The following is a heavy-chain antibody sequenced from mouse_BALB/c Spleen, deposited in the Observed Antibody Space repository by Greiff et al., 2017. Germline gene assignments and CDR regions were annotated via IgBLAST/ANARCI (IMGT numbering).Heavy chain of an antibody. V-gene: IGHV1-69*02. D-gene: IGHD1-1*01. CDR3: TREGGRSRAMDY. CDR2: IYPSDSYT. Sequence: QVQLQQPGAELVRPGASVKLSCKASGYTFTSYWINWVKQRPGQGLEWIGNIYPSDSYTNYNQKFKDKATLTVDKSSSTAYMQLSSPTSEDSAVYYCTREGGRSRAMDYWGQGTSVTVSS. J-gene: IGHJ4*01. CDR1: GYTFTSYW.